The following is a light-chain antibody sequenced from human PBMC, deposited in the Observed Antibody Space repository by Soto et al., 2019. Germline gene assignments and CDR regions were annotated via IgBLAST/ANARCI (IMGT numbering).Light chain of an antibody. CDR1: SSNIGAGYD. V-gene: IGLV1-40*01. J-gene: IGLJ2*01. Sequence: HSALTQPHSVSGAPGQRVTISSTGRSSNIGAGYDVHWYQQLPGTAPKLLIYGNSNRPSGVPDRFSGSKSGTSASLAITGLQAEDEPDYYCHSYDSSLSGSKVFGGGTKLTVL. CDR2: GNS. CDR3: HSYDSSLSGSKV.